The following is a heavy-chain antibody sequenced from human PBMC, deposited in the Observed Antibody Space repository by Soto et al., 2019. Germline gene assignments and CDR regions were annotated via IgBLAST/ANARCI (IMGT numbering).Heavy chain of an antibody. V-gene: IGHV3-74*01. CDR3: ARELLDYGGYDGFEF. D-gene: IGHD4-17*01. Sequence: EAQLVQSGGGLVPPGGSLTLSCAASGITFSGHWMHWVRQAPGKGLLWVSRIKNDGSRRDYADSVEGLFTISRDNDKNPVYFHINSLRVQDTAVYYCARELLDYGGYDGFEFWGQGTLVTVSS. J-gene: IGHJ4*02. CDR2: IKNDGSRR. CDR1: GITFSGHW.